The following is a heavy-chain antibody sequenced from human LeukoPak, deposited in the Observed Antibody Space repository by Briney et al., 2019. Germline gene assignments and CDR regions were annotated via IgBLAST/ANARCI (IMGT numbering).Heavy chain of an antibody. CDR3: ARHFAPEAWFQAP. D-gene: IGHD3-10*01. J-gene: IGHJ5*02. CDR2: IHYSGST. V-gene: IGHV4-39*01. CDR1: GGSISSNSYY. Sequence: SETLSLTCTVSGGSISSNSYYWGWVRQPPGKGLEWIGSIHYSGSTYYNPSLKSRVTISVDTSKNQFSLKLSSVTAADTAVYYCARHFAPEAWFQAPWGQGTLVTVSS.